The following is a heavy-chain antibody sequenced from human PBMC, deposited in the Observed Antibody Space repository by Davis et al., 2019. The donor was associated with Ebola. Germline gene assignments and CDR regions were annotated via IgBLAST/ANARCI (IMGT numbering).Heavy chain of an antibody. J-gene: IGHJ4*02. V-gene: IGHV5-51*01. D-gene: IGHD3-22*01. CDR3: AKQESLYGSSDY. CDR1: GYKFTNYW. CDR2: IYPGDSDT. Sequence: GGSLRLSCKGSGYKFTNYWIVWVRQMPGKGLEWMGVIYPGDSDTRYSPSFQGHVTISADKSISTAYLQWSSLKASDTAMYYCAKQESLYGSSDYWGQGTLVTVSS.